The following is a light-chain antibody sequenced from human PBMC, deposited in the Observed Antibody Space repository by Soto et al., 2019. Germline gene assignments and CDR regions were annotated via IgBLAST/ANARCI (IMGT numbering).Light chain of an antibody. CDR3: SSDPSSRLV. J-gene: IGLJ2*01. Sequence: QSALTQPASVSGSPGQSITISCTGTSRDVGGYNYVSWYQQHQGKSPKLMIYDVSNRPSGVYDRFSGSKSGNTASLTISGLQAEDAAEYYCSSDPSSRLVFGGGTQVTVL. V-gene: IGLV2-14*01. CDR1: SRDVGGYNY. CDR2: DVS.